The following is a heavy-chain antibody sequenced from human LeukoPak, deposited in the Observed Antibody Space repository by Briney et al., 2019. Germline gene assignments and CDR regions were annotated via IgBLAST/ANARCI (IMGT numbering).Heavy chain of an antibody. V-gene: IGHV4-59*08. Sequence: SETLSLTCTVSGGSISSYYWSWIRQSPGKGLEWFGYIHYSGSTNYNPSLKSRVTISVDTSKNQFSLELSSVTAADTAVYYCATYIVVGGTRYFDYWGQGTLVTVSS. D-gene: IGHD6-13*01. CDR1: GGSISSYY. J-gene: IGHJ4*02. CDR2: IHYSGST. CDR3: ATYIVVGGTRYFDY.